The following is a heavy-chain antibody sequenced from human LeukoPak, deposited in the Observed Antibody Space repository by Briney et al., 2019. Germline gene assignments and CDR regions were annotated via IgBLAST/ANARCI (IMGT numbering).Heavy chain of an antibody. Sequence: PSETLSLTCTVSGYSISSGYYWGWIRQPPGKGLEWIGSIYHSGSTYYNPSLKSRVTISVDTSKNQFSLKLSSVTAADTAVYYCARSSDYDSSGYALYYGMDVWGQGTTVTVSS. CDR1: GYSISSGYY. D-gene: IGHD3-22*01. CDR2: IYHSGST. CDR3: ARSSDYDSSGYALYYGMDV. J-gene: IGHJ6*02. V-gene: IGHV4-38-2*02.